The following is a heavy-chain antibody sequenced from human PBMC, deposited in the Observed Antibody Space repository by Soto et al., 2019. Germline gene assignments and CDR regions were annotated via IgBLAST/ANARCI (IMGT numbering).Heavy chain of an antibody. CDR2: ISSSGSML. CDR1: GFTFSSYG. D-gene: IGHD1-1*01. CDR3: ASPRTGAETDY. J-gene: IGHJ4*02. Sequence: EVQLVESGGGLVQPGGSLRLSCAASGFTFSSYGMIWVRQAPGKGLEWISYISSSGSMLDYADSVKGRFTISRDNAKNSLYLQMNSLRAEDTAAYYCASPRTGAETDYWGQGTLVTVSS. V-gene: IGHV3-48*01.